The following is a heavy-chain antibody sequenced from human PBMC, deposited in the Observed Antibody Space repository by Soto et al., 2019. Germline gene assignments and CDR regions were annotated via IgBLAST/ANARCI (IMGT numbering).Heavy chain of an antibody. V-gene: IGHV3-13*01. CDR1: GFTYTSHD. CDR2: IGATGDT. D-gene: IGHD5-12*01. J-gene: IGHJ4*02. Sequence: DVELVESGGGLVQTGGSLRLACAASGFTYTSHDLHWVRRATGRGLEWVSAIGATGDTHYADSVRGRFTISRENTFNPMYLQMNSLRAEDTAVYYCVRVPTARFYEMGPFDYWGQGALVTVSS. CDR3: VRVPTARFYEMGPFDY.